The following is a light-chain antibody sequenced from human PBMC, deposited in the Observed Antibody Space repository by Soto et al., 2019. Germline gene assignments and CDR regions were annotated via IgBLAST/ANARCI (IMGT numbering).Light chain of an antibody. Sequence: AIQLTQSPSSLSASVGDRVTIACRASQGISSAFAWYQQKPGKAPNLVIYDASSLQSGVPSRFSGTGSGTDFTLTISSLQPEDFATYYGQQFNSYPLTFGGGTKVEIK. CDR2: DAS. J-gene: IGKJ4*01. CDR1: QGISSA. V-gene: IGKV1-13*02. CDR3: QQFNSYPLT.